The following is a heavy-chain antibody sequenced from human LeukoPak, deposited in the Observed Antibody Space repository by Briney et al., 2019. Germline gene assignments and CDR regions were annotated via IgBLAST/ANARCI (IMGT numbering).Heavy chain of an antibody. D-gene: IGHD5-12*01. CDR3: ARCIHSGYDYVFDY. CDR1: GYIFTSYY. J-gene: IGHJ4*02. V-gene: IGHV1-46*01. Sequence: ASVKDSCKASGYIFTSYYMHWVRQPPGQGLEWMGIINPSGGSTSYAQKFQGRVTMTRDTSTSTVYMELSSLRSEDTAVYYCARCIHSGYDYVFDYWGQGTLVTVSS. CDR2: INPSGGST.